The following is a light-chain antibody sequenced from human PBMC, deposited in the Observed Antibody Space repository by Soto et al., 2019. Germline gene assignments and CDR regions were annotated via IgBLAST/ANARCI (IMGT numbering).Light chain of an antibody. CDR1: QGISNY. CDR2: AAS. CDR3: QKYNSALESFT. J-gene: IGKJ3*01. V-gene: IGKV1-27*01. Sequence: DIQMTQSPSSLSASVGDRVTITCQASQGISNYLAWYQQKPGKVPKLLIYAASTLQSGVPSRFSGSGSGTDFTLTISSLQPEDVATYYCQKYNSALESFTFGPGTKVDIK.